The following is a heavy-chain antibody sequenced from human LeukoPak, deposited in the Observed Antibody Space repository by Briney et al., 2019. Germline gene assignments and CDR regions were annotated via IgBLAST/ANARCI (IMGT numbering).Heavy chain of an antibody. J-gene: IGHJ3*02. CDR3: ARDPELEEGDAFDI. CDR2: IKQDGSEK. D-gene: IGHD1-26*01. V-gene: IGHV3-7*01. Sequence: PGGSLRLSCAASGFTFSGYWMSWVRQAPGKGLEWVANIKQDGSEKYYVDSVKGRFTISRDNAKNSLYLQMNSLRAENTAVYYCARDPELEEGDAFDIWGQGTMVTVSS. CDR1: GFTFSGYW.